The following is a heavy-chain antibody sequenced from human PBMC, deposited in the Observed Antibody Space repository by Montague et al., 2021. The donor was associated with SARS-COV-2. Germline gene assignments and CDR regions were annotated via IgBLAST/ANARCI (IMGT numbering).Heavy chain of an antibody. D-gene: IGHD2-2*01. CDR2: TYYRSKWYN. Sequence: CAISGDSVSSNNATWNWIRQSPSSGFEWLGRTYYRSKWYNDYAESVKSRIIIDPDTSKHQFSLHLNSVTPEDTAVYYCARIPVGSKYYFDFWGQGTLVTVSS. V-gene: IGHV6-1*01. CDR3: ARIPVGSKYYFDF. J-gene: IGHJ4*02. CDR1: GDSVSSNNAT.